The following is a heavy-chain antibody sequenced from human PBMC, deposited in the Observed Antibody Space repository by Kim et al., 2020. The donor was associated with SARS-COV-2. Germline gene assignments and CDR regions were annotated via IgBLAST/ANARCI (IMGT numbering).Heavy chain of an antibody. V-gene: IGHV1-2*02. CDR1: GYTFTGYY. D-gene: IGHD3-22*01. J-gene: IGHJ4*02. CDR2: INPNSGGT. CDR3: ARDLTMIVVVIPGY. Sequence: ASVKVSCKASGYTFTGYYMHWVRQAPGQGLEWMGWINPNSGGTNYAQKFQGRVTMTRDTSISTAYMELSRLRSDDTAVYYCARDLTMIVVVIPGYWGQGTLVTVSS.